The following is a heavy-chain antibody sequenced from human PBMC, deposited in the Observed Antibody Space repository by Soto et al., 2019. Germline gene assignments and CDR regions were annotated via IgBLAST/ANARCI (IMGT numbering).Heavy chain of an antibody. Sequence: EVQLLESGGVLVQPGGSLRLSCAASGFTFSSYAMSWVRQAPGKGLEWVSAISGSGGSTYYADSVKGRFTISRDNSKNTLYLQMNSLRAEDTAVYYCAKDLYCSGGSCYSGFDYWGQGTLVTVSS. V-gene: IGHV3-23*01. CDR1: GFTFSSYA. J-gene: IGHJ4*02. D-gene: IGHD2-15*01. CDR2: ISGSGGST. CDR3: AKDLYCSGGSCYSGFDY.